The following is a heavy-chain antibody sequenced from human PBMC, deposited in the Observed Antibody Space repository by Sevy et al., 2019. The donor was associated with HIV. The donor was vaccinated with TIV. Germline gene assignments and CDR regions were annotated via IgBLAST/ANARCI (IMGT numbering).Heavy chain of an antibody. Sequence: GGSLRLSCAASGFTFSSYGMHWVRQAPGKGLEWVAFIRYDGSNKYYAHSVKGRFTIFRDNSKNTLYLQMNSLRAEDTAVYYCAKDMFGSIFGVNYGMDVWGQGTTVTVSS. D-gene: IGHD3-3*01. CDR3: AKDMFGSIFGVNYGMDV. CDR1: GFTFSSYG. V-gene: IGHV3-30*02. J-gene: IGHJ6*02. CDR2: IRYDGSNK.